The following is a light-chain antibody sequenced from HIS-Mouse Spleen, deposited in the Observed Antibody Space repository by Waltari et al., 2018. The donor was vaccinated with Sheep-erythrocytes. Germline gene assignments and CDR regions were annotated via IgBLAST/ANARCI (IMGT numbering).Light chain of an antibody. J-gene: IGKJ4*01. CDR2: GAS. CDR3: QQRSNWLT. Sequence: EIVLTQSPATLSLSPGERATLSCRASQSVSSYLAWYQQNPGQAPRLLIYGASNRATGIPARFSGSGSGTDFTLPISSLEPEDFAVYYCQQRSNWLTFGGGTKVEIK. CDR1: QSVSSY. V-gene: IGKV3-11*01.